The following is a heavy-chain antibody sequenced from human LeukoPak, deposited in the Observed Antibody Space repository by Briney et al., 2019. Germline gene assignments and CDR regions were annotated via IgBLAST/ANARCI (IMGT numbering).Heavy chain of an antibody. CDR3: ARDPYYYDSSGYYAVGYYYYMDV. Sequence: GGSLRLSCAASGFTFSDYYMSWIRQAPGKGLEWVSYISSSGSTIYYADSVKGRFTISRDNAKNSLYLQMNSLRAEDTAVYYCARDPYYYDSSGYYAVGYYYYMDVWGKGTTVTVSS. CDR2: ISSSGSTI. J-gene: IGHJ6*03. V-gene: IGHV3-11*01. D-gene: IGHD3-22*01. CDR1: GFTFSDYY.